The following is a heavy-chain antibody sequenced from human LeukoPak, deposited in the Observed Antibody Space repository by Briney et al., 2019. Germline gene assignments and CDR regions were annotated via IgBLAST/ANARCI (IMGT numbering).Heavy chain of an antibody. CDR1: GFTFSSYN. J-gene: IGHJ4*02. D-gene: IGHD3-9*01. V-gene: IGHV3-21*01. CDR2: TTSSSSYI. CDR3: AKGARPLRYFDWLLPYFDD. Sequence: GGSLRLSCAASGFTFSSYNMNWVRQAPGKGLEWVSSTTSSSSYIYYADSVKGRFTISRDNSKNTLYVQMNSLRAEDTAVYYCAKGARPLRYFDWLLPYFDDWGQGTLVTVSS.